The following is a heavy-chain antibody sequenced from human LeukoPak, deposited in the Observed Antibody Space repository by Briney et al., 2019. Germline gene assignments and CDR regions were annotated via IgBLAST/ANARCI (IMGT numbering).Heavy chain of an antibody. J-gene: IGHJ4*02. D-gene: IGHD6-6*01. Sequence: PGGSLRLSCAASGFTFSSYGMHWVRQAPGKGLEWVANIKQDGSEKYYVDSVKGRFTISRDNAKNSLYLQMNSLRAEDTAVYYCARGRGQLAHPYYFDYWGQGTLVTVSS. CDR3: ARGRGQLAHPYYFDY. CDR2: IKQDGSEK. V-gene: IGHV3-7*01. CDR1: GFTFSSYG.